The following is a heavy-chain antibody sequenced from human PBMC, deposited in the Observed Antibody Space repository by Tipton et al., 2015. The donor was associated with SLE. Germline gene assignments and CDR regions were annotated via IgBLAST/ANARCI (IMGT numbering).Heavy chain of an antibody. Sequence: QLVQSGAEVKKPGASVKVSCKASGYTFTSYYMHWVRQAPGQGLEWMGIINPSGGSTSYAQKFQGRVTMTRDTSTSTVYMEPSSLRSEDTAVYYCARGAGPITSFGNYYYYYYMDVWGKGTTVTVSS. D-gene: IGHD3-16*01. V-gene: IGHV1-46*01. J-gene: IGHJ6*03. CDR1: GYTFTSYY. CDR2: INPSGGST. CDR3: ARGAGPITSFGNYYYYYYMDV.